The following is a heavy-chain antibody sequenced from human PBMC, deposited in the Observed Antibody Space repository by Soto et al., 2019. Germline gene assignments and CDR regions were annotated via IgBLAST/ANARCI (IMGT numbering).Heavy chain of an antibody. V-gene: IGHV1-69*01. CDR2: VIPIFGTA. J-gene: IGHJ4*02. Sequence: QVQLVQSGAEAKKPGSSVMVSCKASGGTFSRYAISWVRQAPGQGLEWMGGVIPIFGTANYAQKFQDRVTITADESTSTGYMELSSMRSEDTAVYYCARPYGGNSHFDYWGQGPLVTVS. CDR3: ARPYGGNSHFDY. D-gene: IGHD2-21*02. CDR1: GGTFSRYA.